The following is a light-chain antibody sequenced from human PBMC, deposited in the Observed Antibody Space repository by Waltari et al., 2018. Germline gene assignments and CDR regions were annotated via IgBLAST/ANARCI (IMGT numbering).Light chain of an antibody. V-gene: IGLV2-23*02. CDR1: TSDIGRNNI. CDR2: DVN. Sequence: QSALTPLASMSGSPGQSITVFCTGATSDIGRNNIVSWYQQPPGKAPKLILYDVNRRPSGVSDRFSGSKSGITASLTISGLQAEDEADYYCCSYAGSTTWVFGGGTKLTVL. CDR3: CSYAGSTTWV. J-gene: IGLJ3*02.